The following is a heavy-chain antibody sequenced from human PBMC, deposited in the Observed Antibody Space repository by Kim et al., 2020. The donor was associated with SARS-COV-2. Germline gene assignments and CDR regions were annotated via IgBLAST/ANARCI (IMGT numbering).Heavy chain of an antibody. D-gene: IGHD3-3*01. Sequence: GGSLRLSCAASGFTVSSNYMSWVRQAPGKGLEWVSVIYSGGSTYYADSVKGRFTISRDNSKNTLYLQMNSLRAEDTAVYYCAREPLRFLEWFRGTVYGMDVWGQGTTVTVSS. CDR3: AREPLRFLEWFRGTVYGMDV. CDR1: GFTVSSNY. V-gene: IGHV3-66*01. CDR2: IYSGGST. J-gene: IGHJ6*02.